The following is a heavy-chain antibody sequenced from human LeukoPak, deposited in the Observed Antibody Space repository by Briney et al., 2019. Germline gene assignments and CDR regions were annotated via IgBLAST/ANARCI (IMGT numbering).Heavy chain of an antibody. V-gene: IGHV3-11*01. J-gene: IGHJ6*02. Sequence: GGPLRLSCAASGFTVSSNYMSWVRQAPGNRLEWVSYISSSGSTIYYAASVKGRFTISRDNAKNSLYLQMNSLRAEDTAVYYCARDSPPTALYYYYGMDVWGQGTTVTVSS. CDR1: GFTVSSNY. CDR3: ARDSPPTALYYYYGMDV. CDR2: ISSSGSTI.